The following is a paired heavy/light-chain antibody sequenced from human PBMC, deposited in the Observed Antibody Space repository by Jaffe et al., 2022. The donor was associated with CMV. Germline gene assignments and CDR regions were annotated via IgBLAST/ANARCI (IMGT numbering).Heavy chain of an antibody. Sequence: QVQLQESGPGLVKPSETLSLTCTVSGGSISSYYWNWIRQPAGKGLEWIGRIYASGGTNYNPSLKSRVTMSVDTSKNQFSLKVSSVTAADTAVYYCARDSSGYPDYWGQGTLVTVSS. CDR3: ARDSSGYPDY. J-gene: IGHJ4*02. CDR2: IYASGGT. CDR1: GGSISSYY. V-gene: IGHV4-4*07. D-gene: IGHD3-22*01.
Light chain of an antibody. J-gene: IGLJ2*01. CDR1: ELGGTY. Sequence: SYELTQPPSVSVSPGQTASITCSGDELGGTYAYWYQQKPGQSPVLVIYQNTKRPSGIPERFSGSNSGNTATLTISGTQAMDEADYYCQAWDSSIIFGGGTKLTVL. CDR3: QAWDSSII. V-gene: IGLV3-1*01. CDR2: QNT.